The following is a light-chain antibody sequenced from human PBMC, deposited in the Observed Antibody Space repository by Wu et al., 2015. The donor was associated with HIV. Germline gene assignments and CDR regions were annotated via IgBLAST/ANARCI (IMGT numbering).Light chain of an antibody. CDR1: QTIGTN. J-gene: IGKJ5*01. Sequence: GDRVTITCRASQTIGTNLNWYQQKPGKAPNLLIYAASSLQSGVPLRFSGSGSGTEFTLTISSLQPEDFATYHCQQTSSASITFGQGTRLE. CDR2: AAS. CDR3: QQTSSASIT. V-gene: IGKV1-39*01.